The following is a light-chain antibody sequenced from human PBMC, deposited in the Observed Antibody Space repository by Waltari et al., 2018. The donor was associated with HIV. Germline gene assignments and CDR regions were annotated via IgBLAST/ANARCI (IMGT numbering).Light chain of an antibody. CDR1: NIGSKN. CDR2: RDS. CDR3: QVWDSSTGV. Sequence: SYELTQPLSVSVALGQTARITCGGNNIGSKNVHWYQHKPGLAPVLVIYRDSNRPSGIPERCYASNAGNTATLTISRAQAGDEADYYCQVWDSSTGVFGGGTKLTVL. J-gene: IGLJ2*01. V-gene: IGLV3-9*01.